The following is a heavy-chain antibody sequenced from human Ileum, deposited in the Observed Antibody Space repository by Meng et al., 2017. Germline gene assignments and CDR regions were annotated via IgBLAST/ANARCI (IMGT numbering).Heavy chain of an antibody. D-gene: IGHD6-13*01. Sequence: GSLRLSCAVYGGSFSGYYWSWIRQPPGKGLEWIGEINHSGSTNHNPSLKSRVTISVDTSKNQFSLKLSSVTAADTAVYYCARGDSSSWWPHYYYYGMDVWGQGTMVTVSS. CDR2: INHSGST. V-gene: IGHV4-34*01. CDR3: ARGDSSSWWPHYYYYGMDV. CDR1: GGSFSGYY. J-gene: IGHJ6*02.